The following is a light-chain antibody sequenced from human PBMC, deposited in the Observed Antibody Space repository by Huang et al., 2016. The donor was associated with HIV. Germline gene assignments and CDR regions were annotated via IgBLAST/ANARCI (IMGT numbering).Light chain of an antibody. J-gene: IGKJ5*01. Sequence: DIVMTQSPLSLPVTPGEPASISCRAIQSLLHSNGYNYLDWYLQKPGQSPQLLIYLGSNRASGVPDRFSGSGSGTDVTLKISRVEAEDVGVYYCMQALQTPRTFGQGTRLEIK. CDR2: LGS. V-gene: IGKV2-28*01. CDR1: QSLLHSNGYNY. CDR3: MQALQTPRT.